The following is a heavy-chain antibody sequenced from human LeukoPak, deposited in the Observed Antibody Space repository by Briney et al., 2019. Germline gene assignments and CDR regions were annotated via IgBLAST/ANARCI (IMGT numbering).Heavy chain of an antibody. V-gene: IGHV3-30-3*01. CDR2: ISYDGSNK. Sequence: PGGSLRLSCAASGFTFSSYAMHWVRQAPGKGLEWVAVISYDGSNKYYADSVKGRFTISRDNSKSTLYLQMNSLRAEDTAVYYCARDRGNTLDYWGQGTLVTVSS. J-gene: IGHJ4*02. D-gene: IGHD2/OR15-2a*01. CDR1: GFTFSSYA. CDR3: ARDRGNTLDY.